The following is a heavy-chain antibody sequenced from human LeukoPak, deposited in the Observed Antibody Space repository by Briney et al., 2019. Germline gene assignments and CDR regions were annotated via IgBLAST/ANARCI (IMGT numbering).Heavy chain of an antibody. CDR3: ARGRAAILYWYFDL. J-gene: IGHJ2*01. V-gene: IGHV4-4*07. CDR1: GGSISSYY. Sequence: SETLSFTCTVSGGSISSYYWSWIRQPAGKGLEWIGRIYTSGSTSYNPSLKSRVTMSVDTSKNQFSLKLSSVTAADTAVYYCARGRAAILYWYFDLWGRGTLVTVSS. D-gene: IGHD2-2*01. CDR2: IYTSGST.